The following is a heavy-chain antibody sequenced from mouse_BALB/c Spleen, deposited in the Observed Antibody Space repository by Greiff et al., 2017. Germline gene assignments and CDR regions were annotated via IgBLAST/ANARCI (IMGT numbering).Heavy chain of an antibody. CDR2: ISSGSSTI. J-gene: IGHJ4*01. CDR1: GFTFSSFG. D-gene: IGHD1-1*01. V-gene: IGHV5-17*02. Sequence: EVMLVESGGGLVQPGGSRKLSCAASGFTFSSFGMHWVRQAPEKGLEWVAYISSGSSTIYYADTVKGRFTISRDNPKNTLFLQMTSLRPEDTAMYYCARSSHYYGSSYYAMDYWGQGTSVTVSS. CDR3: ARSSHYYGSSYYAMDY.